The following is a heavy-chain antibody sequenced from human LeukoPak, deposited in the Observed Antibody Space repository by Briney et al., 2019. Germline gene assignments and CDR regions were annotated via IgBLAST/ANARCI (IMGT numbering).Heavy chain of an antibody. V-gene: IGHV4-59*08. D-gene: IGHD3-16*01. Sequence: PSETLPLTCTVSGGSISSYYWSWIRQPPGKGLEWIGYIYYGGSTNYNPSLKSRVTISVDTSKNQFSLKLSSVTAADTAVYYCASQGGAFDIWGQGTMVTVSS. CDR3: ASQGGAFDI. CDR1: GGSISSYY. J-gene: IGHJ3*02. CDR2: IYYGGST.